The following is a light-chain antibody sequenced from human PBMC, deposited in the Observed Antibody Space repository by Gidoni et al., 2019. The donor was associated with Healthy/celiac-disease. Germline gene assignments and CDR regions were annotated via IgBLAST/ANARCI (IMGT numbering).Light chain of an antibody. J-gene: IGKJ1*01. Sequence: EIVMTQSPATLSVSPGERATLSCRASQSVSSNLAWYQQKPGQAPRLLISGASTRATGIPARFSGSGSGTEFTLTISSLQSEDFAVYYCQQYNNWPPTFGQGTKVKIK. V-gene: IGKV3-15*01. CDR1: QSVSSN. CDR3: QQYNNWPPT. CDR2: GAS.